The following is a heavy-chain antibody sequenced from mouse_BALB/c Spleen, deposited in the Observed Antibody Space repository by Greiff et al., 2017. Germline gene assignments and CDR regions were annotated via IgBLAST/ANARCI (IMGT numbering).Heavy chain of an antibody. Sequence: EVMLVESGGGLVQPGGSLKLSCAASGFTFSSYGMSWVRQTPDKRLELVATINSNGGSTYYPDSVKGRFTISRDNAKNTLYLQMSSLKSEDTAMYYCARDRYFEVWGAGTTVTVSS. CDR2: INSNGGST. V-gene: IGHV5-6-3*01. J-gene: IGHJ1*01. CDR1: GFTFSSYG. CDR3: ARDRYFEV.